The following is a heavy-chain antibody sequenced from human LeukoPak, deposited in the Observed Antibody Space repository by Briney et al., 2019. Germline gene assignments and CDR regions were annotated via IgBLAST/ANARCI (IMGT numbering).Heavy chain of an antibody. V-gene: IGHV3-23*01. Sequence: GGSLRLSCAASGFTVSSYAMYWVRQAPGKGLKWVSTIGNSGGTYYADSVKGRFTMSRDQSKNTLFLQMNGLRADDTAMYYCAKDKDSAWGQGTLVTVSS. CDR2: IGNSGGT. J-gene: IGHJ5*02. CDR1: GFTVSSYA. CDR3: AKDKDSA. D-gene: IGHD3-22*01.